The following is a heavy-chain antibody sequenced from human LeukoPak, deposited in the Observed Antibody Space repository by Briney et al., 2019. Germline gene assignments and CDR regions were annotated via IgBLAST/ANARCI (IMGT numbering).Heavy chain of an antibody. CDR2: ISGSGGST. CDR3: AKDLNFRPFYYFDY. CDR1: GFTFSSYA. V-gene: IGHV3-23*01. J-gene: IGHJ4*02. D-gene: IGHD3-3*01. Sequence: GGSLRLSCAASGFTFSSYAMSWVRQAPGKGLEWVSAISGSGGSTYYADSVKGRFTISRDNSKNALYLQMNSLRAEDTAVYYCAKDLNFRPFYYFDYWGQGTLVTVSS.